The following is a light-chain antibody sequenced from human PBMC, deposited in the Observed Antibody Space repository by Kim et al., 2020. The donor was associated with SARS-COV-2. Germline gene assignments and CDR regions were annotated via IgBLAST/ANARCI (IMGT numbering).Light chain of an antibody. V-gene: IGLV2-23*02. J-gene: IGLJ3*02. Sequence: QSVLTQPASVSASPGQSITISCTGTSSDVGIYNLVSWYQQHPGKAPKLMIFEVNKRPSGVSNRFSGSKSVNTASLTISGLQPEDEADYYCCSYAGNGIMVFGGGTQLTVL. CDR2: EVN. CDR3: CSYAGNGIMV. CDR1: SSDVGIYNL.